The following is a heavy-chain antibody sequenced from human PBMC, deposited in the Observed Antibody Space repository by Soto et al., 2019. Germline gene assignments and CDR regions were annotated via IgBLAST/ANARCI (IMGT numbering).Heavy chain of an antibody. D-gene: IGHD3-10*01. Sequence: PSETLSLTCTVSGGSISSYYWSWIRQPGGKGLEWIGRIYTSGSTNYNPSLKSRVTMSVDTSKNQFSLKLSSVTAADTAVYYCASTYGSGSKGYYYYGMDVWGQGTTVTVSS. CDR2: IYTSGST. CDR3: ASTYGSGSKGYYYYGMDV. J-gene: IGHJ6*02. CDR1: GGSISSYY. V-gene: IGHV4-4*07.